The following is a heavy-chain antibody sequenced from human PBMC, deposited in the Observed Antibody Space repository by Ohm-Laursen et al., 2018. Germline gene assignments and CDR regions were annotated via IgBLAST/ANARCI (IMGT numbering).Heavy chain of an antibody. CDR1: GFAFRNYV. CDR3: ARDRTVYGVGNGLDALDV. D-gene: IGHD3-3*01. CDR2: LWYDGSNK. V-gene: IGHV3-33*08. Sequence: SLRLSCSASGFAFRNYVMSWVRQAPGKGLEWVSLLWYDGSNKLYAESVKGRFTISRDTSKKTLYLQMSALSAEDTAVYYCARDRTVYGVGNGLDALDVWGQGTMVTVSS. J-gene: IGHJ3*01.